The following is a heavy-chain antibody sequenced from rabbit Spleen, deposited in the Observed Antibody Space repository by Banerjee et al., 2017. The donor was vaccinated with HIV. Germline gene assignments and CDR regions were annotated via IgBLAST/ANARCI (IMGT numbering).Heavy chain of an antibody. Sequence: QSLEESGGDLVKTGASLTLTCIASGVSFSGDSYMCWVRQAPGKGLEWIAYINGGTDISDYASWVNGRFSISRTSSTTVTLQMTSLTAADTATYFCARADSSGSWAFKLWGQGTLVTVS. CDR1: GVSFSGDSY. CDR2: INGGTDIS. J-gene: IGHJ4*01. D-gene: IGHD1-1*01. V-gene: IGHV1S40*01. CDR3: ARADSSGSWAFKL.